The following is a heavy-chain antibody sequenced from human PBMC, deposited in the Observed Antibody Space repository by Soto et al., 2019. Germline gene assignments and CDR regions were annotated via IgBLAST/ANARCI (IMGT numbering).Heavy chain of an antibody. CDR2: ISSSSSYI. J-gene: IGHJ4*02. CDR1: GFTFSSYS. V-gene: IGHV3-21*01. CDR3: ARDGSWIAVARTPYYFDY. Sequence: EVQLVESGGGLVKPGGSLRLSCAASGFTFSSYSMNWVRQAPGKGLEWVSSISSSSSYIYYADSVKGRFTISRDNAKNSLYLQLKRLRAEDTAVYYCARDGSWIAVARTPYYFDYWGQGTLVTVSS. D-gene: IGHD6-19*01.